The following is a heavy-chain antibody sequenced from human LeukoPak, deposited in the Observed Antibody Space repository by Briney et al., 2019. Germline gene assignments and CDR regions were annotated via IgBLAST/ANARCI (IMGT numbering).Heavy chain of an antibody. D-gene: IGHD3-10*01. V-gene: IGHV4-4*07. Sequence: PSETLSLTCSVSGGSITNDYWIWIRQPAGKALEYIGRLYPNGNTNYNPSLQSRVTMSVDTSKNQFSLQLTSVTAADTAVYYCARYYGSGSPYNWFDPWGQGTLVTVSS. J-gene: IGHJ5*02. CDR3: ARYYGSGSPYNWFDP. CDR2: LYPNGNT. CDR1: GGSITNDY.